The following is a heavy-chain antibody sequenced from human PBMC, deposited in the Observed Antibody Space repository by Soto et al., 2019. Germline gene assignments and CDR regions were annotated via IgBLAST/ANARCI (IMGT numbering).Heavy chain of an antibody. CDR2: IYPGDSDT. D-gene: IGHD3-10*01. V-gene: IGHV5-51*01. CDR3: ARQGTGSGDYYYYYMDV. J-gene: IGHJ6*03. Sequence: GESLKISCKGSGYSFTSYWIGWVRQMPGKGLEWMGIIYPGDSDTRYSPSFQGQVTISADKSISTAYLQWSSLKASDTAMYYCARQGTGSGDYYYYYMDVWGKGTTVTVSS. CDR1: GYSFTSYW.